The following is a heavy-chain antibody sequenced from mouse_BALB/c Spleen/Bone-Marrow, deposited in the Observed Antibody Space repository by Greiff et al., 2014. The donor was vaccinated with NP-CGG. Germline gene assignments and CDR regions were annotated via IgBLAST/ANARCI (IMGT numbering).Heavy chain of an antibody. V-gene: IGHV5-6-5*01. D-gene: IGHD1-2*01. CDR1: GITVSSYT. Sequence: EVHLVESGGGLVKPGESLKFSCAASGITVSSYTMSWVRQTLEKRLEWVASITGGGTTYYPDSVKGRFTISRDNARNILYLQVSSLRSEDTAIYYCARHYGYVDAMDYWGQGTSVTVSS. J-gene: IGHJ4*01. CDR3: ARHYGYVDAMDY. CDR2: ITGGGTT.